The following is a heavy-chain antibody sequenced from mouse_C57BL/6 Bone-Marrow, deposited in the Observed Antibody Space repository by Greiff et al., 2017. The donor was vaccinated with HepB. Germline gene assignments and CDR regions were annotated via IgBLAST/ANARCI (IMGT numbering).Heavy chain of an antibody. CDR1: GFTFSSYG. J-gene: IGHJ3*01. CDR3: ERAGKLRHWFAD. V-gene: IGHV5-6*01. CDR2: ISSGGSYT. Sequence: EVQLVESGGDLVKPGGSLKLSCAASGFTFSSYGMSWVRQTPDKRLEWVATISSGGSYTYNPDSVKGRFTISRDNAKNTLYLQMSSLKSEDTAMYYCERAGKLRHWFADWCQGTLVTVSA. D-gene: IGHD3-2*01.